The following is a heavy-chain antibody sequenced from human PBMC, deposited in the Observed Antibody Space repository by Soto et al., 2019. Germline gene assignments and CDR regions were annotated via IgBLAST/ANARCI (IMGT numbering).Heavy chain of an antibody. CDR3: ARGRLRFLEWPPQGYGIDV. J-gene: IGHJ6*02. Sequence: SETLSLTCAVYGGSFSGYYWSWIRQPPGKGLEWIGEINHSGSTNYNPSLKSRVTISVDTSKNQFSLKLSSVTAADTAVYYCARGRLRFLEWPPQGYGIDVWGQGTTVTVSS. CDR1: GGSFSGYY. D-gene: IGHD3-3*01. CDR2: INHSGST. V-gene: IGHV4-34*01.